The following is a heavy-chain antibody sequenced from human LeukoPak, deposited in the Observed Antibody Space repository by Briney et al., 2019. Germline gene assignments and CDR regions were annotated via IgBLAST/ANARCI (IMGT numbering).Heavy chain of an antibody. D-gene: IGHD6-6*01. CDR1: GFTFSSYS. Sequence: GGSLRLSCAASGFTFSSYSMNWVRQAPGKGLEWVSSISSSSSYIYYADSVKGRFTISRDNAKNSLYLQMNSLRAEDTAVYYCARVKQLGKQRYFGYWGQGTLVTVSS. J-gene: IGHJ4*02. V-gene: IGHV3-21*01. CDR3: ARVKQLGKQRYFGY. CDR2: ISSSSSYI.